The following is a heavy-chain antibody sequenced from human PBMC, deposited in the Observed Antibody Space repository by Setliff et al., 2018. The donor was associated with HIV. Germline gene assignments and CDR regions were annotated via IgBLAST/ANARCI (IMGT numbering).Heavy chain of an antibody. CDR1: GFTFSDAW. D-gene: IGHD3-22*01. V-gene: IGHV3-15*01. CDR3: TTDLSAPLTFFSDSSRFV. J-gene: IGHJ4*02. CDR2: IKSKTNGGTT. Sequence: SLRLSCTASGFTFSDAWMTWVRQAPGKGLEWVGRIKSKTNGGTTDFSAPVKGRFTISRDESENTLYLQMNNLKAEDTAVYYCTTDLSAPLTFFSDSSRFVWGQGTLVTVSS.